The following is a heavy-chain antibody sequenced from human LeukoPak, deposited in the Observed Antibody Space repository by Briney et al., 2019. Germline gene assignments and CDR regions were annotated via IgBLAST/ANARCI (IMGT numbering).Heavy chain of an antibody. V-gene: IGHV1-69*06. D-gene: IGHD3-10*01. CDR2: IIPIFGTA. J-gene: IGHJ5*02. CDR3: ARTPIGYNWFDP. Sequence: GASVKVSCRASGGTFSSYAISWVRQAPGQGLEWMGGIIPIFGTANYAQKFQGRVTITADKSTSTAYMELSSLRSDDTAVYYCARTPIGYNWFDPWGQGTLVTVSS. CDR1: GGTFSSYA.